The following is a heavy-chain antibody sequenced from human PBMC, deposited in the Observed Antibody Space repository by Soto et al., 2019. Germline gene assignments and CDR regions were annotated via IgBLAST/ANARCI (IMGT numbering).Heavy chain of an antibody. J-gene: IGHJ4*02. CDR3: ARERYGSGSRAFDY. CDR1: GGTFSSYT. Sequence: GASVKVSCKASGGTFSSYTISWVRQAPGQGLEWMGRIIPILGIANYTQKFQGRVTITADKSTSTAYMELSSLRSEDTAVYYCARERYGSGSRAFDYWGQGTLVTVSS. CDR2: IIPILGIA. V-gene: IGHV1-69*04. D-gene: IGHD3-10*01.